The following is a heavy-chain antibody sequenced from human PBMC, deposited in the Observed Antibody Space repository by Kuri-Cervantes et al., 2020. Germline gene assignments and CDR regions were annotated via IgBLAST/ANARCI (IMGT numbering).Heavy chain of an antibody. Sequence: ASVKVSCKASGYTFTGYYMHWLRQAPGQGLEWMGWINPNSGGTNYAQKFQGRVTKTRDTSISTAYMELSRLRSDDTAVYYCARDRSLGYYGSGSYYNPLYYYYGMDVWGQGTTVTVSS. D-gene: IGHD3-10*01. CDR1: GYTFTGYY. J-gene: IGHJ6*02. V-gene: IGHV1-2*02. CDR3: ARDRSLGYYGSGSYYNPLYYYYGMDV. CDR2: INPNSGGT.